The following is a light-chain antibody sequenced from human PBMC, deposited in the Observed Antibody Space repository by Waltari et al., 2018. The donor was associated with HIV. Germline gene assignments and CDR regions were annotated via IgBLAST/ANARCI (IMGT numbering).Light chain of an antibody. CDR2: TNN. Sequence: QSVLTQPPSASGTPGQMVTISCSGSSSNIGCNDVSWYQHRPGTAPKLLIFTNNQRPSWVPDRFSASKSGTSASLAISALQSDDEAGYYCAAWDGSLRGGVFGEGTKLTV. J-gene: IGLJ3*02. V-gene: IGLV1-47*01. CDR3: AAWDGSLRGGV. CDR1: SSNIGCND.